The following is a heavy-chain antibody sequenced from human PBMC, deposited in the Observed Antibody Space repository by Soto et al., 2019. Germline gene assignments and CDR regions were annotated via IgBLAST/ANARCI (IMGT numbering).Heavy chain of an antibody. Sequence: SETLSLTCTVPGGSISSYYWSWIRQPPGKGLEWIGYIYYSGSTNYNPSLKSRVTISVDTSKNQFSLKLSSVTAADTAVYYCARLFFCCYYGEQMSFLDYSGPG. D-gene: IGHD3-10*01. J-gene: IGHJ4*02. CDR1: GGSISSYY. CDR3: ARLFFCCYYGEQMSFLDY. CDR2: IYYSGST. V-gene: IGHV4-59*08.